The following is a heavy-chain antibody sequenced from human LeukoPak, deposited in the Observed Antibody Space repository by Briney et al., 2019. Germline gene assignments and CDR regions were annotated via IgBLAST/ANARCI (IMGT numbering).Heavy chain of an antibody. D-gene: IGHD3-10*01. CDR3: AKDQRFGDLDDY. CDR2: ISGSAITT. Sequence: GGSLRLSCTTSGFTFSNYAMSWVRQAPGKGLEWVSSISGSAITTYYADSVKGRFAISRNNSKNTLYLQMTSLRAEDTAVYYCAKDQRFGDLDDYRGQGTLVTVSS. J-gene: IGHJ4*02. CDR1: GFTFSNYA. V-gene: IGHV3-23*01.